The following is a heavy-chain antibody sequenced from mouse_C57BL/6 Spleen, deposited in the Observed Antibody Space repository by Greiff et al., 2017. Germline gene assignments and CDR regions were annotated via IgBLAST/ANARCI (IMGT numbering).Heavy chain of an antibody. CDR3: AREGRRNYAMDV. V-gene: IGHV5-4*01. J-gene: IGHJ4*01. Sequence: EVKLMESGGGLVKPGGSLKLSCAASGFTFSSYAMSWVRQTPEKRLEWVATISDGGSYTYYPDNVKGRFTLSRDNAKNNLYLQMSHLKSEDTAMYYCAREGRRNYAMDVWGQGTSVTVSS. CDR2: ISDGGSYT. CDR1: GFTFSSYA.